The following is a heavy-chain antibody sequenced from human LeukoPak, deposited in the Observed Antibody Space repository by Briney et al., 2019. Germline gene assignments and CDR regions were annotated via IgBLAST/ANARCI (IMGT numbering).Heavy chain of an antibody. CDR1: GFTFSSYS. Sequence: PGGSLRLSCAASGFTFSSYSMNWVRQAPGKGLEWVSSISSSSSYIHHADSVKGRFTISRDNAKNSLYLQMNSLRAEDTAVYYCARDSSPGIGDAFDIWGQGTMVTVSS. CDR3: ARDSSPGIGDAFDI. D-gene: IGHD6-13*01. V-gene: IGHV3-21*01. J-gene: IGHJ3*02. CDR2: ISSSSSYI.